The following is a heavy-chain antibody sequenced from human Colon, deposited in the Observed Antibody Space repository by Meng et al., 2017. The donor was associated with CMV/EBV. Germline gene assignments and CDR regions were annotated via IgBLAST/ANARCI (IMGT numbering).Heavy chain of an antibody. CDR1: GLTFSSFA. CDR3: ARDPETFYDLWSGYYFDY. Sequence: GESLKISCAVSGLTFSSFAMHWIRQAPGKGLEWVAVISYDGSNKNYADSVKGRFTISRDHSKNTLFLEMTSLRPEDTAVYYCARDPETFYDLWSGYYFDYWGQGTLVTVSS. D-gene: IGHD3-3*01. J-gene: IGHJ4*02. V-gene: IGHV3-30-3*01. CDR2: ISYDGSNK.